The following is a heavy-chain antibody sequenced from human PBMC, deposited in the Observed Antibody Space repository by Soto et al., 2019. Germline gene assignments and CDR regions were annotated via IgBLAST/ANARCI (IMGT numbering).Heavy chain of an antibody. D-gene: IGHD2-15*01. CDR1: GGSFSGYY. CDR3: ARGRLNCSGGSCYAGDWYFDL. V-gene: IGHV4-34*01. Sequence: SETLSLTCAVYGGSFSGYYWSWIRQPPGKGLEWIGEINHSGSTNYNPSLKSRVTISVDTSKNQFFLKLSSVNTADTAVYYCARGRLNCSGGSCYAGDWYFDLWGRGTLVT. J-gene: IGHJ2*01. CDR2: INHSGST.